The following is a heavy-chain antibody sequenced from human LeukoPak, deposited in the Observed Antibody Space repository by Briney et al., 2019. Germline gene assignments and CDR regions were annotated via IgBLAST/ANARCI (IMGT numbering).Heavy chain of an antibody. CDR2: IYYSGTT. Sequence: PSETLSLTCTVSGGSISSYYWNWIRQPPGKGLEWIGYIYYSGTTNYNPSLKSRVSMSVDTSKNQFSLKLSSVTAADTAVYYCARDRGQDMVDFDYWGQGTLVTVSS. CDR1: GGSISSYY. V-gene: IGHV4-59*01. D-gene: IGHD2-15*01. CDR3: ARDRGQDMVDFDY. J-gene: IGHJ4*02.